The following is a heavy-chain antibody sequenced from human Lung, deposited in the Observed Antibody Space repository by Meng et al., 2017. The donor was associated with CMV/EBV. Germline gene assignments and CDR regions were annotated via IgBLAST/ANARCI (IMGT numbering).Heavy chain of an antibody. J-gene: IGHJ4*02. D-gene: IGHD3-22*01. CDR1: GYTFTSYG. V-gene: IGHV1-18*01. CDR3: ARVSGHLITMILYYFDS. CDR2: ISTYNDNT. Sequence: ASVKVSCKASGYTFTSYGISWVRQDPGQGLEWMGWISTYNDNTNYAQKLQDRVTMTTDTSTSTAYMELRSLRSDDTAVYYCARVSGHLITMILYYFDSWGQGTLVTVSS.